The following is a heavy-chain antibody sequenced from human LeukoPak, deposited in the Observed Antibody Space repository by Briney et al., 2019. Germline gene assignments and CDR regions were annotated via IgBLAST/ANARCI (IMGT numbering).Heavy chain of an antibody. CDR1: GLIFSNYG. Sequence: GGSLRLSCAASGLIFSNYGMHWVRQAPGKGLEWVTFIQYEGSEIYYTDSVKGRFTISRDNSKNTVYLQMNSLRPEDTAVYYCVEEAGAVAGRFDHWGQGTLVTVSS. CDR2: IQYEGSEI. V-gene: IGHV3-30*02. D-gene: IGHD6-19*01. CDR3: VEEAGAVAGRFDH. J-gene: IGHJ4*02.